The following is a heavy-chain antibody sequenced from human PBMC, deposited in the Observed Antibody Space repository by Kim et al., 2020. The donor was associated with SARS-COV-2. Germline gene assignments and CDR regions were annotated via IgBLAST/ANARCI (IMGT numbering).Heavy chain of an antibody. CDR1: GFTFSRFG. V-gene: IGHV3-30*18. CDR3: AKEVHVVTAI. CDR2: ISYDGSYK. Sequence: GGSLRLSCAAFGFTFSRFGMHWVRQAPGKGLEWVAVISYDGSYKDYAASVEGRFSISRDNSKNTLYLQMNSLRAEDTAVYYCAKEVHVVTAIWGQGTLVTVS. J-gene: IGHJ4*02. D-gene: IGHD5-18*01.